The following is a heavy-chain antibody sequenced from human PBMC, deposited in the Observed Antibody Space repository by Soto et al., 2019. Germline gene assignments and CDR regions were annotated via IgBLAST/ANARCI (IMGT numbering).Heavy chain of an antibody. Sequence: GGSLRLSCAASGFTFSDYYMSWIRQAPGKGLEWVSYITSSGSTIYYADSVKGRFTISRDNAKNSLYLQMNSLRAEDTAVYYCARISNTSPNWFDPWGQGTLVTVSS. CDR2: ITSSGSTI. J-gene: IGHJ5*02. CDR3: ARISNTSPNWFDP. CDR1: GFTFSDYY. D-gene: IGHD2-2*01. V-gene: IGHV3-11*01.